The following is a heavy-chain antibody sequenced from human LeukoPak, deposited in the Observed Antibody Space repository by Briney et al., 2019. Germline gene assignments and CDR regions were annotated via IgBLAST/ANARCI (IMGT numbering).Heavy chain of an antibody. J-gene: IGHJ4*02. CDR1: GGSISGYF. CDR3: ARERGETYCGGNCYYFGY. D-gene: IGHD2-21*01. Sequence: PSETLSLTCTVSGGSISGYFWSWIRQPPGKGPEWIGRIYTNENTNYSPSLKSRVTMSVDTSKYQFSLKLTSVTAADTAVYYCARERGETYCGGNCYYFGYWGPGTVVTVSS. V-gene: IGHV4-4*07. CDR2: IYTNENT.